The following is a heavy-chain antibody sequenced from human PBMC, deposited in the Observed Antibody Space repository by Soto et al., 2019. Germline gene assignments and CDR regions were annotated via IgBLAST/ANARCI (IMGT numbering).Heavy chain of an antibody. Sequence: QVQLVQSGAEVKKPGASVKVSCKASGFTFTSYGISWVRQAPGQGLEWMGWISGQNGDTNFAQKFQGRVTLTADTSTRTLSMGRRGLRDDATAIYFCARDLGVDMVATTSGAVAGSRDYWGPGTLVTVSS. CDR3: ARDLGVDMVATTSGAVAGSRDY. CDR1: GFTFTSYG. D-gene: IGHD5-12*01. CDR2: ISGQNGDT. V-gene: IGHV1-18*01. J-gene: IGHJ1*01.